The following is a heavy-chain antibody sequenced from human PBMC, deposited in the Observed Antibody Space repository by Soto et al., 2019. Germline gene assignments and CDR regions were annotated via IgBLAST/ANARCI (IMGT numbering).Heavy chain of an antibody. J-gene: IGHJ4*02. D-gene: IGHD5-18*01. Sequence: QVQLQQSGPGLVKPSQTLSLTCAISGDSVSINNVAWNCVRQSPSRCLEWLGRTYYTSKWNYDYAVSVKSRISVAPDTSNIQFSLQVNFVTPEDTVVYYCARGRNSAFDYWGQGTLVTVSS. CDR3: ARGRNSAFDY. CDR1: GDSVSINNVA. CDR2: TYYTSKWNY. V-gene: IGHV6-1*01.